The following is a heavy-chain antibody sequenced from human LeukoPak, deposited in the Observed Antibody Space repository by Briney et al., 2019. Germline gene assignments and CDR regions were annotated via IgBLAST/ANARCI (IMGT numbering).Heavy chain of an antibody. V-gene: IGHV5-51*01. CDR3: AKRGGYWYFDL. CDR2: IYPGDSDT. J-gene: IGHJ2*01. Sequence: GESLKISCKGSGYNFHNYYIGWVRQVPGKGLEWMGIIYPGDSDTRYSPSFQGQVTISADKSISTAYLQWSSLKASDTAIYYCAKRGGYWYFDLWGRGTLVTVSS. CDR1: GYNFHNYY. D-gene: IGHD3-16*01.